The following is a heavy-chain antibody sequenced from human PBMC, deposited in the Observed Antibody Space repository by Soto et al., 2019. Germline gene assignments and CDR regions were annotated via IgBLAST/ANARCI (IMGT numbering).Heavy chain of an antibody. V-gene: IGHV3-64*01. CDR2: ISSNGGST. J-gene: IGHJ4*02. CDR3: ARDTKSGSYSLDY. D-gene: IGHD1-26*01. Sequence: EVQLVESGVGLVQPGGSLRLSCAASGFTFSSYAMHWVRQAPGKGLEYVSAISSNGGSTYYANSVKGRFTISRDNSKNTLYLQMGSLRAEDMAVYYCARDTKSGSYSLDYWGQGTLVTVSS. CDR1: GFTFSSYA.